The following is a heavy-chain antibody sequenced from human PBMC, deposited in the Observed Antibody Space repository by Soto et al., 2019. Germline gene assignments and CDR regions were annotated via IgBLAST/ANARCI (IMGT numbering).Heavy chain of an antibody. CDR2: IYYSGYT. CDR1: GGSTSSGGYY. D-gene: IGHD4-17*01. CDR3: ARAYYGDYPYFDY. Sequence: PSETLSLTCTVSGGSTSSGGYYWMWIRQRPGKGLEWIAYIYYSGYTQYNPSLKSRVTMSIDTSKNQFSLKLSSVTAADTAVYFCARAYYGDYPYFDYWGQGTLVTVSS. V-gene: IGHV4-31*03. J-gene: IGHJ4*02.